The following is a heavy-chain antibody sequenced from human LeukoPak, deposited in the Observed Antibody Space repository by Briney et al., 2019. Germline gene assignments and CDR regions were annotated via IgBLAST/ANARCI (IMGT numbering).Heavy chain of an antibody. V-gene: IGHV1-69*13. J-gene: IGHJ4*02. CDR2: IIPIFGTA. D-gene: IGHD3-10*01. CDR3: ARAGQFTMVRGVTWYYFDY. Sequence: GASVKVSCKASGGTFSSYAISWVRQAPGQGLEWMGGIIPIFGTANYAQKFQGRVTITADESTSTAYMELSSLRSEDTAVYYCARAGQFTMVRGVTWYYFDYWGQGTLVSVSS. CDR1: GGTFSSYA.